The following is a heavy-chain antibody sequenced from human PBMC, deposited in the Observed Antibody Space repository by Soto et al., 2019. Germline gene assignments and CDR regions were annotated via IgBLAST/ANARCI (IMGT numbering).Heavy chain of an antibody. D-gene: IGHD6-13*01. V-gene: IGHV4-31*03. Sequence: QVQLQESGPGLVKPSQTLSLTCTVSGGSISSGGYYWSWIRQHPGKGLEWIGYIYYSGSTYYNPSLKSRVTISVDTSKQQSSRKLSSVTAADTAVYDCARSFGVAAAGPFDYWGQGTLVTVSS. CDR2: IYYSGST. CDR1: GGSISSGGYY. J-gene: IGHJ4*02. CDR3: ARSFGVAAAGPFDY.